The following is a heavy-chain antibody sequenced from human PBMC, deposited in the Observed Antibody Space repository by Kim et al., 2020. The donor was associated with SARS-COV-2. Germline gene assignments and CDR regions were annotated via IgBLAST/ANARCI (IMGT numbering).Heavy chain of an antibody. CDR3: ARVQLYCSSTSGYRRGMSLLDY. Sequence: WETLSLTCAVYGGSFSGYYWSWIRQPPGKGLEWIGEINHSGSTNYNPSLKSRVTISVDTSKNQFSLKLSSVTAADTAVYYCARVQLYCSSTSGYRRGMSLLDYWGQGTLVTVSS. V-gene: IGHV4-34*01. CDR1: GGSFSGYY. CDR2: INHSGST. D-gene: IGHD2-2*01. J-gene: IGHJ4*02.